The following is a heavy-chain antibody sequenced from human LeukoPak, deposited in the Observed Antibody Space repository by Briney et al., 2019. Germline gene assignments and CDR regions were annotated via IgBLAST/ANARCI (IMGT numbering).Heavy chain of an antibody. D-gene: IGHD1-26*01. CDR3: ARSYSGSFEFDP. V-gene: IGHV3-11*03. CDR1: GFTFSDYY. Sequence: GGSLRLSCAASGFTFSDYYMSWIRQAPGKGREWVSYISSSSSYTNYADSVKGRFTISRDNAKNSLYLQMNSLRAEDTAVYYCARSYSGSFEFDPWGQGTLVTVSS. J-gene: IGHJ5*02. CDR2: ISSSSSYT.